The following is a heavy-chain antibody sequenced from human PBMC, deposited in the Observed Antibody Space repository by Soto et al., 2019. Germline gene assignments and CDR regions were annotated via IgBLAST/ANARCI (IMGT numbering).Heavy chain of an antibody. Sequence: SETLSLTCTVSGVSISNSSYYWGWIRRPPGKGLEWIGTIYYSGITYYNPSLKSRVTISVDASKNQCSLKLTSVTAADTAVYYCARHGSNWGQGTLVTVSS. V-gene: IGHV4-39*01. CDR2: IYYSGIT. CDR3: ARHGSN. J-gene: IGHJ4*02. CDR1: GVSISNSSYY.